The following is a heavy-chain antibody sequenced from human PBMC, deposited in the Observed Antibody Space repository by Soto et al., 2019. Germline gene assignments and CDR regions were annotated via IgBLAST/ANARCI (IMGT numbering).Heavy chain of an antibody. D-gene: IGHD6-13*01. V-gene: IGHV4-59*01. J-gene: IGHJ5*02. CDR1: GGSISSYY. Sequence: PSETLSLTCTVSGGSISSYYWSWIRKPPGKGLEWIGYIYYSGSTNYNPSLKSRVTISVDTSKNQFSLKLSSVTAADTAVYYCARDHVAAAGTGLAWFDPWGQGTLVTVSS. CDR2: IYYSGST. CDR3: ARDHVAAAGTGLAWFDP.